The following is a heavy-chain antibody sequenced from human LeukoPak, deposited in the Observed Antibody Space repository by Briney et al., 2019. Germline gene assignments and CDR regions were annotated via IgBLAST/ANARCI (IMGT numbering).Heavy chain of an antibody. D-gene: IGHD6-19*01. V-gene: IGHV3-11*01. CDR3: AKELQWLVRGYFDY. J-gene: IGHJ4*02. Sequence: GGSLRRSCADSGFTFSDYYMSGIRQAPGKGLEWVSYISSSGTTIYYADSMKGRFTISRDNAKNSLYLQMNSLRAEDTAVYYCAKELQWLVRGYFDYWGQGTLVTVSS. CDR1: GFTFSDYY. CDR2: ISSSGTTI.